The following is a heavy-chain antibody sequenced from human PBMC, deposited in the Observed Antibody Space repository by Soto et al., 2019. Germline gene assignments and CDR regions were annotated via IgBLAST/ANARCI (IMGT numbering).Heavy chain of an antibody. D-gene: IGHD3-3*01. CDR1: GGTFSSYA. V-gene: IGHV1-69*12. J-gene: IGHJ6*02. CDR2: IIPIFGTA. Sequence: QVQLVQSGAEVKKPGSLVKVSCKASGGTFSSYAISWVRQAPGQGLEWMGGIIPIFGTANYAQKFQGRVTITADESTSTAYMELSSLRSEDTAVYYCARVWFAGFLEGGYYGMDVWGQGTTVTVSS. CDR3: ARVWFAGFLEGGYYGMDV.